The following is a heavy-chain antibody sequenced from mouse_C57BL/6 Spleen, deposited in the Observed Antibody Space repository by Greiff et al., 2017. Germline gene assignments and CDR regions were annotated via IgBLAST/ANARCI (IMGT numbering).Heavy chain of an antibody. Sequence: EVQLVESGGGLVKPGGSLKLSCAASGFTFSSYAMSWVRQTPEKRLEWVATISAGGSYTYYPDNVKGRFTISRDNAKNNLYLQMSHLKSEDTAMYYCARVVTTGAMGYWGQGTSVTVSS. CDR2: ISAGGSYT. J-gene: IGHJ4*01. V-gene: IGHV5-4*01. CDR1: GFTFSSYA. CDR3: ARVVTTGAMGY. D-gene: IGHD2-3*01.